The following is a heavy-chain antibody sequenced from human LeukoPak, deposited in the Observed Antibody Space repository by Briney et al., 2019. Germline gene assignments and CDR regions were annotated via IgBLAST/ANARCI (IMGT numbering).Heavy chain of an antibody. Sequence: PSETLSLTCTVSGGSISSYYWSWIRQPPGKGLEWIGYIYYSGSTNYNPSLKSRVTISVDTSKNQFSLKLSPVTAADTAVYYCARGLTYYDILTGYYSPYFDYWGQGTLVTVSS. V-gene: IGHV4-59*01. CDR2: IYYSGST. CDR1: GGSISSYY. D-gene: IGHD3-9*01. CDR3: ARGLTYYDILTGYYSPYFDY. J-gene: IGHJ4*02.